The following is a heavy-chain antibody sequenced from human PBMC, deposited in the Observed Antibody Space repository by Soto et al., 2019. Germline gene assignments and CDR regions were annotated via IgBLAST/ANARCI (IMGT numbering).Heavy chain of an antibody. CDR1: GGSISSGGYY. CDR2: IYYSGST. Sequence: SGTLSLTCTVSGGSISSGGYYWSWIRQHPGKGLEWIGYIYYSGSTYYNPSLKSRVTISVDTSKNQFSLKLSSVTAADTAVYYCARDPIGYYGSGSHSHTDGRMDVWGQGTTVTVSS. V-gene: IGHV4-31*03. J-gene: IGHJ6*02. CDR3: ARDPIGYYGSGSHSHTDGRMDV. D-gene: IGHD3-10*01.